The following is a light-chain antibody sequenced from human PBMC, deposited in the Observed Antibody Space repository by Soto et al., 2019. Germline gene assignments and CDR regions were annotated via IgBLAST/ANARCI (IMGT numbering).Light chain of an antibody. V-gene: IGLV1-40*01. Sequence: QSVLTQPPSVSGAPGQRVTISCTGSSSNIGAGYDVHWYQQLPGTAPKLLIYRNSNRPSGVPDRFSGSKSGTSASLAITGLQAEDEADDYCQSYDSSLSGSNVFGTGTKLTVL. CDR1: SSNIGAGYD. CDR2: RNS. CDR3: QSYDSSLSGSNV. J-gene: IGLJ1*01.